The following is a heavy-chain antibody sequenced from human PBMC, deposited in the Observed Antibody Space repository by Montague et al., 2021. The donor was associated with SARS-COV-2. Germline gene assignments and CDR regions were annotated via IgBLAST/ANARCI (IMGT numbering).Heavy chain of an antibody. J-gene: IGHJ4*02. D-gene: IGHD6-19*01. CDR2: HYNSGST. Sequence: SETLSLTCTVSGDSISRYYWGWIRQPPRKGLEWMGYHYNSGSTNYSPTLKSRIAMSVDTSENQFSLKLFSVTAADTAVYYCARVVVDASGWYHFDYWGQGALVTVSS. CDR3: ARVVVDASGWYHFDY. CDR1: GDSISRYY. V-gene: IGHV4-59*12.